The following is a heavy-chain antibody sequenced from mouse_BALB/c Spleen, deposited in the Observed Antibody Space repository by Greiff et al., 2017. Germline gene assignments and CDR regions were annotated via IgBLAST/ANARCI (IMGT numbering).Heavy chain of an antibody. CDR3: ARDTYGNYVPFAY. V-gene: IGHV7-3*02. CDR2: IRNKANGYTT. Sequence: DVKLVESGGGLVQPGGSLRLSCATSGFTFTDYYMSWVRQPPGKALEWLGFIRNKANGYTTEYSASVKGRFTISRDNSQSILYLQMNTLRAEDSATYYCARDTYGNYVPFAYWGQGTLVTVSA. D-gene: IGHD2-1*01. CDR1: GFTFTDYY. J-gene: IGHJ3*01.